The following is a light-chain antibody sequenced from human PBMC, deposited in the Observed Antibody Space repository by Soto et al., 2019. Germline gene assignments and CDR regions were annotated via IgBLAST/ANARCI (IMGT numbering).Light chain of an antibody. CDR3: RSYTSSATYV. V-gene: IGLV2-14*03. CDR1: SSDVGGYDY. CDR2: DVS. J-gene: IGLJ1*01. Sequence: QSALAQPASVPGSLGESIAISCAGSSSDVGGYDYVSWYQQHPDKAPKLILYDVSNRPSGISFRFSGSKSGNTASLTISGLQAEDEADYYCRSYTSSATYVFGTGTKLTVL.